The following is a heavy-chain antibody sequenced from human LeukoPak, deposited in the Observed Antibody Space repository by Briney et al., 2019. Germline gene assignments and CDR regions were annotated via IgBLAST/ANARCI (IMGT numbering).Heavy chain of an antibody. CDR3: AKAEGATLYYYGVDV. J-gene: IGHJ6*02. CDR2: ISSGGGDT. CDR1: EFTFSNYA. Sequence: GGSLRLSCVASEFTFSNYAMNWVRQAPGKGLEWVSTISSGGGDTYIADSVKGRFTISRDNSKYTLYLQMNRLRADDTAIYYCAKAEGATLYYYGVDVWGQGTTVTVSS. V-gene: IGHV3-23*01.